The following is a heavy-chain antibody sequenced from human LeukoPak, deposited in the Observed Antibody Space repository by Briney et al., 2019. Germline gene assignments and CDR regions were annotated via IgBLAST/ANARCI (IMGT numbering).Heavy chain of an antibody. D-gene: IGHD4-11*01. CDR1: GFTFSDHY. V-gene: IGHV3-72*01. Sequence: SGGSLRLSCAASGFTFSDHYMDWVRQAPGKGLEWVGRTRNKANSYTTEYAASVKGRFTISRDDSKNSLYLQMNSLKTEDTAVYYCARGDLHYSNYGGLYYYYYMDVWGKGTTVTVSS. CDR3: ARGDLHYSNYGGLYYYYYMDV. J-gene: IGHJ6*03. CDR2: TRNKANSYTT.